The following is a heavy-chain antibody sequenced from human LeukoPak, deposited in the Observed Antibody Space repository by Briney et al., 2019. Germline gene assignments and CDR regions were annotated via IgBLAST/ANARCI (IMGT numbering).Heavy chain of an antibody. D-gene: IGHD4-17*01. CDR2: IRSKAYGGTT. Sequence: GRSLRLSCTASGFTFGDYAMSWVRQAPGNGLEWVGFIRSKAYGGTTEYAASVKGRFTISRDDSKSIAYLQMNSLKTEDTAVYYCTRVLDYGQDYYYGMDVWGQGTTVTVSS. V-gene: IGHV3-49*04. CDR1: GFTFGDYA. J-gene: IGHJ6*02. CDR3: TRVLDYGQDYYYGMDV.